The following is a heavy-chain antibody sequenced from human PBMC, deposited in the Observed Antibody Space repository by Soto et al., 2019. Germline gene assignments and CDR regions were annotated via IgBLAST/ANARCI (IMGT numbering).Heavy chain of an antibody. V-gene: IGHV1-18*01. CDR3: ARDVSGYYMAY. CDR2: VSTYSGHT. J-gene: IGHJ4*02. CDR1: GYTFYDYA. D-gene: IGHD3-3*01. Sequence: QVQMVQSGAEVKKPGASVKVSCKTSGYTFYDYAISWVRQAPGLGLEGMGYVSTYSGHTDYAQRFQGKLIMTTDTSTATAYMELTSLRSDDTAVYYCARDVSGYYMAYWGQGTLVTVSS.